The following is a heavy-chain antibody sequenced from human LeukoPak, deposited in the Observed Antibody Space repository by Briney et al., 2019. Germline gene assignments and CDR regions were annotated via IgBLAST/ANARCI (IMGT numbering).Heavy chain of an antibody. Sequence: GSLRLSCAASGLTFSSYSMNWVRQAPGKGLEWVSSISSSSYIYYADSVKGRFTISRDNAKNSLYLQMNSLRAEDTAVYYCARQGEIDILTGDAFDIWGQGTMVTVSS. CDR2: ISSSSYI. J-gene: IGHJ3*02. CDR1: GLTFSSYS. CDR3: ARQGEIDILTGDAFDI. D-gene: IGHD3-9*01. V-gene: IGHV3-21*01.